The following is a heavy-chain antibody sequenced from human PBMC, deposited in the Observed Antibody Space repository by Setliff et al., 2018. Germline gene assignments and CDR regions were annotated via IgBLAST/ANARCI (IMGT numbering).Heavy chain of an antibody. CDR3: ARGGGSVLPNYYYFNYMDV. D-gene: IGHD2-15*01. CDR2: INHSGST. J-gene: IGHJ6*03. Sequence: SETLSPTCAVYGGSFSGYYWSWIRQPPGKGLEWIGEINHSGSTNYNQSLKSRVTLSVDTSKNQFSLQLTSVTAADTAIYYCARGGGSVLPNYYYFNYMDVWGKGTTVTVSS. CDR1: GGSFSGYY. V-gene: IGHV4-34*01.